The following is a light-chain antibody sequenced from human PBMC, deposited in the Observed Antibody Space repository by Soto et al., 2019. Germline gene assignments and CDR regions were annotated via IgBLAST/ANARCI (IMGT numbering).Light chain of an antibody. CDR1: TSDVGTYDY. CDR3: SSYASSRGV. CDR2: EVS. Sequence: QSVLTQPASVSGSPGQSITISCTGTTSDVGTYDYVSWYQHQPGKAPKVMIYEVSNRPSGVSGRFSGSKSGNTASLTISGLQAEDEADYYCSSYASSRGVFGTGTKVTVL. V-gene: IGLV2-14*01. J-gene: IGLJ1*01.